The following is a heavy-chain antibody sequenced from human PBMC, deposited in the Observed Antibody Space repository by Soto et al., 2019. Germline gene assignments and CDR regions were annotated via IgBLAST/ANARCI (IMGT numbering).Heavy chain of an antibody. J-gene: IGHJ6*02. CDR3: GTHLRYNRDFDWLLDVDYYYYGMDV. V-gene: IGHV5-51*01. CDR2: IYPGDSDT. Sequence: GESLNISCKGSGYSFTSYWIGWVRHMPGKGLERMGIIYPGDSDTRYNPSFQSQITISADNSITTAYLQGSSLKASETAMYCCGTHLRYNRDFDWLLDVDYYYYGMDVGAKGPRSPFP. D-gene: IGHD3-9*01. CDR1: GYSFTSYW.